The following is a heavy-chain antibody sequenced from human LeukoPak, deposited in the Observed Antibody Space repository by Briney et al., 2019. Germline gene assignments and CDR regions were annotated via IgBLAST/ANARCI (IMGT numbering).Heavy chain of an antibody. D-gene: IGHD4-11*01. CDR3: ARFYSNNNDY. Sequence: GGSLRLSCAASGITLSSNYMSWVRQAPGKGLEWVSVIYSGGSTHYPDSVKGRFTISRDNSKNTLYLQMNSLRAEDTAVYYCARFYSNNNDYWGQGTLVTVSS. CDR2: IYSGGST. V-gene: IGHV3-66*02. CDR1: GITLSSNY. J-gene: IGHJ4*02.